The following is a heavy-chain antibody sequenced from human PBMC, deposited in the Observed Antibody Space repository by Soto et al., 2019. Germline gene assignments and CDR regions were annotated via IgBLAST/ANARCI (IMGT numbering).Heavy chain of an antibody. D-gene: IGHD2-21*01. J-gene: IGHJ5*02. Sequence: VGSLRLSCAASGSTFSNYWMSWVRQAPGKGLEWVANIKEDGSERNYVDSVKGRFTISRDNAENSLYLQMNSLRAEDTAVYYCASARHIGPWGQGTLVTVSS. V-gene: IGHV3-7*01. CDR1: GSTFSNYW. CDR2: IKEDGSER. CDR3: ASARHIGP.